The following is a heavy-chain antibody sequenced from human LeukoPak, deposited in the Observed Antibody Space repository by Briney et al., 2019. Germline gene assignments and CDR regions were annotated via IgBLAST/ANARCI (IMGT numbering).Heavy chain of an antibody. CDR3: ARDWMEGATFEIQGPVDY. CDR2: IKQDESEK. CDR1: GFTFSSYW. D-gene: IGHD1-26*01. V-gene: IGHV3-7*01. J-gene: IGHJ4*02. Sequence: GGSLRLSCAASGFTFSSYWMTWVRQAPGKGLEWGANIKQDESEKYYVDSVKGRFTISRDNAKNSLYLQMNSLRAEDTAVYYCARDWMEGATFEIQGPVDYWGQGTLVTVSS.